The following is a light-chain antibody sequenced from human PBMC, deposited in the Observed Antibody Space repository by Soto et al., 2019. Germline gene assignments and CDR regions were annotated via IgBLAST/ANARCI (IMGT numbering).Light chain of an antibody. CDR3: QQYNSGPST. CDR1: QSVSSN. V-gene: IGKV3-15*01. CDR2: GAS. J-gene: IGKJ1*01. Sequence: EFAMWHPPDTLSMSPGDRATLSCRASQSVSSNLDWYHQRPGEAPKLLIYGASTRATGIPARFSGSGSGTEFTLTISSLQPEDFAAYYCQQYNSGPSTFGHGTKVDIK.